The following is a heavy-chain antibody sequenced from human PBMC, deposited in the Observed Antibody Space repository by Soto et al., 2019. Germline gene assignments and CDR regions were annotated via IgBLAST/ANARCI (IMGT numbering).Heavy chain of an antibody. Sequence: QVQLQQWGAGLLKPSETLSLTCAVYGGSFSGYYWSWIRQPPGKGLEWIGEINHSGSTNYNPSLKSRVTISVDTSKNQFSLKLGSVTAADTAVYYCASGSSSWYGYWFDPWGQGTLVTVSS. D-gene: IGHD6-13*01. J-gene: IGHJ5*02. CDR2: INHSGST. CDR3: ASGSSSWYGYWFDP. V-gene: IGHV4-34*01. CDR1: GGSFSGYY.